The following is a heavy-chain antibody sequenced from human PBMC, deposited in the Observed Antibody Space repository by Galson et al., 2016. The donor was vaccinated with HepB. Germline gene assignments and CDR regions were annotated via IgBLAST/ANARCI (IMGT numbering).Heavy chain of an antibody. V-gene: IGHV3-23*01. CDR2: ISGSGGTT. J-gene: IGHJ4*02. D-gene: IGHD3-3*01. CDR3: AKEPNYDFWSGHPFDY. CDR1: GFTFSSYA. Sequence: SLRLSCAASGFTFSSYALCWVRQAPGKRLEWVSVISGSGGTTYYADSVKGRFTISRDNSKNALYLQMNSLRAEDTAVYYCAKEPNYDFWSGHPFDYWGQGTLVTVSS.